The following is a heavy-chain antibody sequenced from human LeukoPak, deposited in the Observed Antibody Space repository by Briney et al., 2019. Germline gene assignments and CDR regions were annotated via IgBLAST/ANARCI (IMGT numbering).Heavy chain of an antibody. CDR3: ARWGIAVAATYYGMDV. V-gene: IGHV3-33*01. CDR2: IWYDGNNK. D-gene: IGHD6-19*01. J-gene: IGHJ6*02. CDR1: GFTFNSYG. Sequence: GGSLRLSCAASGFTFNSYGIHWVRQAPGKGLEWVAVIWYDGNNKYYADSVKGRFTISRDSSKNTMYLQMNSPRAEDTAVYYCARWGIAVAATYYGMDVWGQGTTVTVSS.